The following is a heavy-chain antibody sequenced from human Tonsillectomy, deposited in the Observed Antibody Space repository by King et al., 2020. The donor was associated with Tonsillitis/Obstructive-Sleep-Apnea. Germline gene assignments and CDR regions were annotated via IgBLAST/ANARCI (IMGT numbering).Heavy chain of an antibody. J-gene: IGHJ5*02. CDR3: AKDGKGVPAAPANWFDP. CDR1: GFTFSNFA. Sequence: VQLVESGGGLVQPGGSLRLSCAASGFTFSNFAMSWVRQSPGKGLEWVSSISGSGGSTHYADSVKGRFTISRDNSKDTVYLQMDSLRAEDTAVFYCAKDGKGVPAAPANWFDPWGQGTLVTVSS. CDR2: ISGSGGST. D-gene: IGHD2-2*01. V-gene: IGHV3-23*04.